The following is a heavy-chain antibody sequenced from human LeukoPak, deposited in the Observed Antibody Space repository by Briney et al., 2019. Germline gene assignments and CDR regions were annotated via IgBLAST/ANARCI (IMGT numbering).Heavy chain of an antibody. CDR2: IYTGGGR. D-gene: IGHD6-13*01. CDR1: GFTVSSYY. J-gene: IGHJ4*02. CDR3: ASSSWYYFDY. Sequence: PGGSLRLSCAASGFTVSSYYMNWVRQAPGKELEWVSVIYTGGGRYYADSVRGRFTISRDTSKNMVFLQMNSLRAEDTAVYYCASSSWYYFDYWGQGTLVTVSS. V-gene: IGHV3-53*01.